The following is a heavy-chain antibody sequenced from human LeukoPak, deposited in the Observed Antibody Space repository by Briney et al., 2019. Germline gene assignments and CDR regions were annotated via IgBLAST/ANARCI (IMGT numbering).Heavy chain of an antibody. CDR2: ISSSGSTI. CDR1: GFPFSSYS. CDR3: AREGWDLLLSHYFDY. Sequence: GGSLRLSCAASGFPFSSYSMNWVRQAPGKGLEWVSYISSSGSTIYYADSVKGRFTISRDNAKNSLYLQMNSLRAEDTAVYYCAREGWDLLLSHYFDYWGQGTLVTVSS. J-gene: IGHJ4*02. V-gene: IGHV3-48*04. D-gene: IGHD1-26*01.